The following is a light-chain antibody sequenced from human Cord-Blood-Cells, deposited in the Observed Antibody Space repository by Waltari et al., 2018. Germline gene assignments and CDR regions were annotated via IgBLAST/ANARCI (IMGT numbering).Light chain of an antibody. CDR2: DVS. V-gene: IGLV2-11*01. CDR3: CSYAGSYTYV. Sequence: SALTQPRSVSGSPGPSVTISCTGTSIDVGGYNYVSWYQQHPGKAPKLMIYDVSKRPSGVPDRFSGSNSGNTAALTISGLQAGDEADYYCCSYAGSYTYVVGTGTKVTVL. J-gene: IGLJ1*01. CDR1: SIDVGGYNY.